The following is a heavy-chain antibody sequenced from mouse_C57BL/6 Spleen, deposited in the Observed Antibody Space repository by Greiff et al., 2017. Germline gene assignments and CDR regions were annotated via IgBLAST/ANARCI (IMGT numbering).Heavy chain of an antibody. CDR1: GYAFSSSW. D-gene: IGHD1-1*01. CDR3: ARDPLVAPFDY. J-gene: IGHJ2*01. Sequence: QVQLQQSGPELVKPGASVKISCKASGYAFSSSWMNWVKQRHGKGLEWIGRIYPGDGDTNYNGKFKGKATLTADKSSSTAYMQRSSLTSEYSAVYFGARDPLVAPFDYWCQGTTLTVSS. CDR2: IYPGDGDT. V-gene: IGHV1-82*01.